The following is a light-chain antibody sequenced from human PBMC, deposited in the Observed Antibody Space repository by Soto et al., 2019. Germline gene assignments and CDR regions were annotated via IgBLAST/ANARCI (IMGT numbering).Light chain of an antibody. CDR1: QSVSSNY. V-gene: IGKV3-20*01. J-gene: IGKJ2*01. CDR3: QQYGSSPPFT. CDR2: GAS. Sequence: EIGLSQSPGTLSLSPGERATLSCRASQSVSSNYLAWYQQKPGQAPRLLIYGASNRATGIPDRFSGSGSGTGFTLTISRLEPEDFAVYFCQQYGSSPPFTFGQGTKVDIK.